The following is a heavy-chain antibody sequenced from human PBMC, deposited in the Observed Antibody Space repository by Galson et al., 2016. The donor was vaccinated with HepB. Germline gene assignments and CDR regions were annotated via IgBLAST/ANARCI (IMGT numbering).Heavy chain of an antibody. Sequence: SLRLSCAGSGFPFDDYAMHWVRQPPGKGLEWVSGVRYNSDTIDYAASVKGRFTASRDNAKNTLYLQMNSLRAEDTAVYYCARDSSAGDISWGQGTLVTVSS. V-gene: IGHV3-9*01. D-gene: IGHD2-21*02. CDR3: ARDSSAGDIS. J-gene: IGHJ4*02. CDR1: GFPFDDYA. CDR2: VRYNSDTI.